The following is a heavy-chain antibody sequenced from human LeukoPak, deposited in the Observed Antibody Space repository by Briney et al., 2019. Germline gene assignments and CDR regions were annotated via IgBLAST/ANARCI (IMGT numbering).Heavy chain of an antibody. Sequence: GGSLRLSCAASGFTFSSYAMHWVRQAPGKGLEWVAVISYDGSNKYYADSVKGRFTISRDNSRNTLFLQMNSLRAEDTAVYYCARGGGLAVAGRPSDYWGQGTLVTVSS. V-gene: IGHV3-30*14. J-gene: IGHJ4*02. D-gene: IGHD6-19*01. CDR1: GFTFSSYA. CDR3: ARGGGLAVAGRPSDY. CDR2: ISYDGSNK.